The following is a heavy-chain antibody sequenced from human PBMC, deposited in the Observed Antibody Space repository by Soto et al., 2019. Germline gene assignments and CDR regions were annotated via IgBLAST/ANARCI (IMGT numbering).Heavy chain of an antibody. J-gene: IGHJ4*02. Sequence: QVQLVESGGGVVQPGRSLRLSCAASGFTFSSYAMHWVRQAPGKGLEWVAVISYDGSNKYYADSVKGRFTISRDNSKNTLYLQMNSLRAEDRAVYYCARAPRGVGVGGGHFDYWGQGTLVTVSS. CDR3: ARAPRGVGVGGGHFDY. CDR1: GFTFSSYA. V-gene: IGHV3-30-3*01. CDR2: ISYDGSNK. D-gene: IGHD1-26*01.